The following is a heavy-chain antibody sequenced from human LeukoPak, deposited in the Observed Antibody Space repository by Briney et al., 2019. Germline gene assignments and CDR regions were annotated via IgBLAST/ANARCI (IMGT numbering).Heavy chain of an antibody. Sequence: GESLKISCKGSGYNFTSHWISWVRQMPGKGLEWMGRLDPSDSYTNYSPSFQCHVTISADRSFSTAFLQWSSLRASDTAMYYCARLRDGSLDYWGQGTLVTVSS. CDR1: GYNFTSHW. V-gene: IGHV5-10-1*01. CDR2: LDPSDSYT. CDR3: ARLRDGSLDY. J-gene: IGHJ4*02.